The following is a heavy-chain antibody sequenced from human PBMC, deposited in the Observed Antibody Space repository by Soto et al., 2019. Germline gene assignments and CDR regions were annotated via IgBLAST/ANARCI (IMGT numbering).Heavy chain of an antibody. Sequence: GASVKVSCKASGYTFTSYYMHWVRQAPGQGLEWMGKINPSGGSTSYAQKFQGRVTMTRDTSTSTVYMELSSLRSEDTAVYYCARGPALRYFDWLIENWFDPWGQGTLVTVSS. CDR1: GYTFTSYY. CDR3: ARGPALRYFDWLIENWFDP. CDR2: INPSGGST. J-gene: IGHJ5*02. V-gene: IGHV1-46*01. D-gene: IGHD3-9*01.